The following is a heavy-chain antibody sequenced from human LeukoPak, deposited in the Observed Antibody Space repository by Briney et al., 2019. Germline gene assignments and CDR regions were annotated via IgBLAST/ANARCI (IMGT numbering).Heavy chain of an antibody. CDR3: ARGNIAVADTFDY. CDR1: GGSISSYY. J-gene: IGHJ4*02. D-gene: IGHD6-19*01. V-gene: IGHV4-4*07. Sequence: SETLSLTCTVSGGSISSYYWSWIRHPAGKGLEWIGRIYTSGSTNYNPSLKSRVTMSVDTSKNQFSLKLSSVTAADTAVYYCARGNIAVADTFDYWGQETLVTVSS. CDR2: IYTSGST.